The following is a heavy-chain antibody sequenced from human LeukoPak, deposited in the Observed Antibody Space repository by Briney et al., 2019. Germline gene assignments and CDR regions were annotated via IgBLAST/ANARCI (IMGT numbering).Heavy chain of an antibody. V-gene: IGHV4-34*01. CDR2: INRSGST. J-gene: IGHJ4*02. CDR1: GGSFSGYS. D-gene: IGHD1-26*01. Sequence: SETLSLTCAVYGGSFSGYSWTWIRHPPGKGLEWNGEINRSGSTNYDPSLKSRVTIAVDTSKNQFSLRLSSVAAADSAVYYCAGWGLSETYLIFDYWGQGTLVTVSS. CDR3: AGWGLSETYLIFDY.